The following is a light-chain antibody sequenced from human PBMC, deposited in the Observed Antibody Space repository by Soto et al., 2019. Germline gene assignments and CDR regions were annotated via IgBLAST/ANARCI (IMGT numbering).Light chain of an antibody. V-gene: IGLV2-14*01. J-gene: IGLJ3*02. Sequence: QSALTQPASVSGSPGQSITISCTGTSSDVGGYNYVSWYQQHPGEAPKLMIYEINNRPSGVSNRFSGSKSGNTASLTISGLQAEDEADYYCSSYTTSSTRVFGGGTQLTVL. CDR3: SSYTTSSTRV. CDR1: SSDVGGYNY. CDR2: EIN.